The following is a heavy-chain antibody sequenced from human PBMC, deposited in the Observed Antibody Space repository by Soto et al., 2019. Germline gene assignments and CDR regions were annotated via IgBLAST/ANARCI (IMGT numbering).Heavy chain of an antibody. Sequence: QITLKESGPTLVKPTQTLTLTCSFSGFSLSTTGVGVGWIRQPPGKALEWLGFAYWDDDNRYSPSLKSRLTITKDTSGNQVVLTMTNMDPVDTATYFCAHRRGGYNWDDAHFDYWGQGTLVIVSS. CDR1: GFSLSTTGVG. CDR2: AYWDDDN. D-gene: IGHD1-20*01. J-gene: IGHJ4*02. CDR3: AHRRGGYNWDDAHFDY. V-gene: IGHV2-5*02.